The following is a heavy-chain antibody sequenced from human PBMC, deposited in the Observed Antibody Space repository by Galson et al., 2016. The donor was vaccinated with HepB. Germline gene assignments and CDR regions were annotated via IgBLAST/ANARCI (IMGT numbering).Heavy chain of an antibody. V-gene: IGHV1-18*01. CDR3: ARGLRWYGTPMDV. CDR1: NFTFTTHG. D-gene: IGHD6-13*01. Sequence: SVKVSCKASNFTFTTHGITWVRQAPGRGPEWMGWISHDNGKTDHAPKVQDRLIMTTDTSTNTAYMELRGLISDDTAVCYCARGLRWYGTPMDVWGQGTTVTV. CDR2: ISHDNGKT. J-gene: IGHJ6*02.